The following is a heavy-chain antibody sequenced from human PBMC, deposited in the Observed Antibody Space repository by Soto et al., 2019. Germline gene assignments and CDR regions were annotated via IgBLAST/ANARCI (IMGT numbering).Heavy chain of an antibody. D-gene: IGHD2-8*01. CDR2: IIPIFGTA. J-gene: IGHJ4*02. CDR1: GCTFSSYA. V-gene: IGHV1-69*06. CDR3: ARGYCTNGVCHEAASEHGPLEY. Sequence: ASVKVSCKASGCTFSSYAISWVRQAPGQGLEWMGGIIPIFGTANYAQKFQGRVTITADKSTSTAYMELSSLRSEDTAVYYCARGYCTNGVCHEAASEHGPLEYLGQGTLVNVSS.